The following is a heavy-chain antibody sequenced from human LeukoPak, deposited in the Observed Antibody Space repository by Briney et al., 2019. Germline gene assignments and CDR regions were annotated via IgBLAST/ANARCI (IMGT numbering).Heavy chain of an antibody. D-gene: IGHD5-24*01. CDR2: ISGSGGST. CDR3: AKVFRDGYNYPFDY. J-gene: IGHJ4*02. V-gene: IGHV3-23*01. CDR1: GFTFSNYA. Sequence: GGSLRLSCAGSGFTFSNYAMSWVRQAPGKGLEWVSGISGSGGSTYYADSVKGRFTISRDNSKNTLYLQMNSLRAEDTAVYYCAKVFRDGYNYPFDYWGQGTLVTVSS.